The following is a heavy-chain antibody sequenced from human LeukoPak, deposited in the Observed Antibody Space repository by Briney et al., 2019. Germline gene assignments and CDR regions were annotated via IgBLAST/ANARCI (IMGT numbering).Heavy chain of an antibody. CDR3: ARLLRGDIVVVPAAPRTYGMDV. V-gene: IGHV4-34*01. CDR2: INHSGST. Sequence: PSETLSLTCAVYGGSFSGYYWSWIRQPPGKGLEWIGEINHSGSTNYNPSLKSRVTISVDTYKNQFSLKLSSVTAADTAVYYCARLLRGDIVVVPAAPRTYGMDVWGQGTTVTVSS. CDR1: GGSFSGYY. D-gene: IGHD2-2*01. J-gene: IGHJ6*02.